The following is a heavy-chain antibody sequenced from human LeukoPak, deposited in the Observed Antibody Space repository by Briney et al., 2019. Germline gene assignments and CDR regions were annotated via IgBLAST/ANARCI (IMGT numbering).Heavy chain of an antibody. V-gene: IGHV1-69*05. CDR3: TKVRSGSSSWALRVFDY. J-gene: IGHJ4*02. D-gene: IGHD6-13*01. CDR1: GGTFSSYA. Sequence: SVKVSCKASGGTFSSYAISWVRQAPGQGLEWMGGIIPIFGTANYAQKFQGRVTITTDESTSTAYMELSSLRSEDTAVYYCTKVRSGSSSWALRVFDYWGQGALVTVSS. CDR2: IIPIFGTA.